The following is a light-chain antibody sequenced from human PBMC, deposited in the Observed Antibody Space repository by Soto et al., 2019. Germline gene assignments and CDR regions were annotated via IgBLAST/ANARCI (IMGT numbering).Light chain of an antibody. Sequence: EIVLTQSPGTLSLSPGERATLSCRASQSVSSSYLAWYQQKPGQAPRLLIYGASIGAAGLPDRFSGSGSGTEFTLTISRLEPEDFAVYYCQQYGGAPYTFGPGTDLKIK. J-gene: IGKJ2*01. CDR1: QSVSSSY. V-gene: IGKV3-20*01. CDR3: QQYGGAPYT. CDR2: GAS.